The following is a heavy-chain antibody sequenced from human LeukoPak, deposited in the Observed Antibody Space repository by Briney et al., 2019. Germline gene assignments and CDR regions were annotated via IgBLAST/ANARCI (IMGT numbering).Heavy chain of an antibody. CDR3: ARYLHYGGNSRVFQH. J-gene: IGHJ1*01. Sequence: NPSETLSLTCAVYGGSLSAYYWTWIRQPPGKGLEWIGEINHGGSTNYNPSPKSRVTISVDTSKNQFSLKLSSVTAADTAVYYCARYLHYGGNSRVFQHWGQGTLVTVSS. D-gene: IGHD4-23*01. CDR1: GGSLSAYY. CDR2: INHGGST. V-gene: IGHV4-34*01.